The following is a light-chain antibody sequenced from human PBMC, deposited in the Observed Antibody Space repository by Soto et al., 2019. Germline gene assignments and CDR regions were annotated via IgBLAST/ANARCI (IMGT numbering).Light chain of an antibody. Sequence: QSALTQPRSVSGSPGQSVTISCTGTSSDVGGYNSVSWYQQHPGKAPKLMIYDVSKRPSGVPDRFSGSKSGNTASLTISGLQAEDEADFYCCSYAGSSTLVFGGGTQLTVL. V-gene: IGLV2-11*01. CDR2: DVS. CDR3: CSYAGSSTLV. J-gene: IGLJ2*01. CDR1: SSDVGGYNS.